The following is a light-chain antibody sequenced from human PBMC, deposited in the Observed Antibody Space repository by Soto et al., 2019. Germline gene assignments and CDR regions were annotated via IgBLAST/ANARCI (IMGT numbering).Light chain of an antibody. CDR2: EGS. V-gene: IGLV2-23*01. CDR3: CSYAGSSTPVV. J-gene: IGLJ2*01. Sequence: QSALTQPASVSGSPGQSITISCTGTSSDVGSYNLVSWYQQHPGKAPKLMIYEGSKRPSGVSNRFSGSKSGNTASLEISGLQAEDDADYYCCSYAGSSTPVVFGGGTKLTVL. CDR1: SSDVGSYNL.